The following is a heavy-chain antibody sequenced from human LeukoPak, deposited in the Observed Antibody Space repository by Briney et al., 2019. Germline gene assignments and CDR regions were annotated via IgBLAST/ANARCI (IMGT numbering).Heavy chain of an antibody. J-gene: IGHJ3*02. V-gene: IGHV3-21*04. D-gene: IGHD2-21*01. CDR3: AKDGFLLWRGAFDI. CDR2: ISSSSYI. Sequence: GGSLRLSCAASGFTFSSYSMNWVRQAPGKGLEWVSSISSSSYIYYADSVKGRFTISRDNAKNSLYPQMNSLRAEDTAVYYCAKDGFLLWRGAFDIWGQGTMVTDSS. CDR1: GFTFSSYS.